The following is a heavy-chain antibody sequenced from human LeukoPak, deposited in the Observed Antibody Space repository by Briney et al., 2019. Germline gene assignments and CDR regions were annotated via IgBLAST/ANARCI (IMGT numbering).Heavy chain of an antibody. D-gene: IGHD3-22*01. V-gene: IGHV3-9*01. Sequence: GGSLRLSCAASGFTFNKHWMSWIRQAPGKGLEWVSGISWNSGSIGYADSVKGRFTISRDNAKNSLYLQMNSLRAEDTALYYCAKERGYYYDSSGYGQAFDIWGQGTMVTVSS. CDR2: ISWNSGSI. CDR1: GFTFNKHW. J-gene: IGHJ3*02. CDR3: AKERGYYYDSSGYGQAFDI.